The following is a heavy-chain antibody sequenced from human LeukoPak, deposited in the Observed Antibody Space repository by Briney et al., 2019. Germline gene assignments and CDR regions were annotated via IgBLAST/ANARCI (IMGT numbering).Heavy chain of an antibody. J-gene: IGHJ4*02. CDR1: GYTFTSYD. D-gene: IGHD6-13*01. Sequence: ASVKVSCKASGYTFTSYDINWVRQATGQGLEWMGWISAYNGNTNYAQKLQGRVTMTTDTSTSTAYMELRSLRSDDTAVYYCARTRGIAAAGTEDYWGQGTLVTVSS. CDR3: ARTRGIAAAGTEDY. V-gene: IGHV1-18*01. CDR2: ISAYNGNT.